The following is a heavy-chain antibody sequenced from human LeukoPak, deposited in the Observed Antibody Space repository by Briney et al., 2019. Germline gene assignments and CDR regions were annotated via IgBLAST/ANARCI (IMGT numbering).Heavy chain of an antibody. V-gene: IGHV1-69*13. CDR2: IIPIFGTA. J-gene: IGHJ4*02. CDR3: ASAPGYSSSSNFDY. Sequence: EASVKVSCKASGGTFSSYAISWVRQAPGQGLEWMGGIIPIFGTANYAQKFQGRVTITADESTSTAYMELSSLRSEDTAVYYCASAPGYSSSSNFDYWGQGTLVTVSS. CDR1: GGTFSSYA. D-gene: IGHD6-13*01.